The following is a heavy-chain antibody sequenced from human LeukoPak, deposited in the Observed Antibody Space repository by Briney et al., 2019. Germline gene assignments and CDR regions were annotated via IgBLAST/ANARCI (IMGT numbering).Heavy chain of an antibody. Sequence: SQTLSLTCAISGDSVSNNNAAWNWIRQSPSRGLQWLGRTYYRSKWYNDYAVSVKSRITINPDTSKNQFSLQLNSVTPEDTAVYYCARVGEQWLVFFDYWGQGTLVTVSS. CDR3: ARVGEQWLVFFDY. V-gene: IGHV6-1*01. J-gene: IGHJ4*02. CDR2: TYYRSKWYN. D-gene: IGHD6-19*01. CDR1: GDSVSNNNAA.